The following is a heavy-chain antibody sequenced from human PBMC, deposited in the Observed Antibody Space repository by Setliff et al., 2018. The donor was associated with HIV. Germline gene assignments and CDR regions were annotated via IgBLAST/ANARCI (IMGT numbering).Heavy chain of an antibody. J-gene: IGHJ4*02. CDR1: GGSMSSGSYF. D-gene: IGHD3-3*01. Sequence: PSETLSLTCTVSGGSMSSGSYFWSWIRQPAGKGLEWIGRIYTSGSTDYNPSLKSRVTISVDTSKNQFSLKLSSVTAADTAVYYCARVPFTTGFDYWGQGTLVTVSS. CDR3: ARVPFTTGFDY. V-gene: IGHV4-61*02. CDR2: IYTSGST.